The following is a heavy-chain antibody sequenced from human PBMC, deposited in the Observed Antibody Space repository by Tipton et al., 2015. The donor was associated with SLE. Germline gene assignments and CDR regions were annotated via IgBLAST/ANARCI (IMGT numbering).Heavy chain of an antibody. CDR2: IYTSGST. Sequence: TLSLTCAVYGGSFSSYYWSWIRQPAGKGLEWIGYIYTSGSTNYNPSLKSRVTISVDTSKNQFSLELSSVTAADTAVYYCAGHHYDILTYYGMDVWGQGTTVTVSS. J-gene: IGHJ6*02. D-gene: IGHD3-9*01. CDR3: AGHHYDILTYYGMDV. V-gene: IGHV4-4*09. CDR1: GGSFSSYY.